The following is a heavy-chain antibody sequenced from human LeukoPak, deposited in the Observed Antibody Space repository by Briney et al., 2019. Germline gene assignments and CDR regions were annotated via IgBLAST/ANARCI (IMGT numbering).Heavy chain of an antibody. CDR1: GYTFTDYY. D-gene: IGHD3-22*01. V-gene: IGHV1-69-2*01. J-gene: IGHJ4*02. CDR2: VDPEDGET. Sequence: GASVKVSCKASGYTFTDYYMHWVQQAPGKGLEWMGRVDPEDGETIYAEKFQGRVTITADTSTDTAYMVLSSLRSEDTAVYYCATAYDSSGYYDYWGQGTLVTVSS. CDR3: ATAYDSSGYYDY.